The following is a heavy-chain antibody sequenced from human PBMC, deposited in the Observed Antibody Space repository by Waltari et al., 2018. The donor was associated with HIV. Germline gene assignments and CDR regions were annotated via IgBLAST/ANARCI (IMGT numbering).Heavy chain of an antibody. D-gene: IGHD1-26*01. CDR3: SRLILGTTSRYFAA. CDR1: VGSIKNPAYY. V-gene: IGHV4-39*02. J-gene: IGHJ2*01. CDR2: IYSAGNT. Sequence: QVQLQESGPGLVKPSETLSLVCSVSVGSIKNPAYYWAWIRQPPGKGFEWIGTIYSAGNTYYKTSSNSALQSRITISADTSKNHVSLRLASVTAADTAVYFCSRLILGTTSRYFAAWGRGTLVTVSS.